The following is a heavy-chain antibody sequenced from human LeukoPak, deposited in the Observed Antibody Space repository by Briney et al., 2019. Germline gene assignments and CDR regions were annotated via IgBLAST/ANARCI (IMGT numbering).Heavy chain of an antibody. CDR2: MNPNSGNT. CDR3: ARGSPFSGKKGFGR. J-gene: IGHJ3*01. CDR1: GYTFTSYD. D-gene: IGHD3-16*01. V-gene: IGHV1-8*01. Sequence: ASVKVSCKASGYTFTSYDMNWVRQATGQGLEWMGWMNPNSGNTNYAQKLQGRVTMTTDTSTSTAYMELRSLRSDDTTVYYCARGSPFSGKKGFGRWGQGTMVTVSS.